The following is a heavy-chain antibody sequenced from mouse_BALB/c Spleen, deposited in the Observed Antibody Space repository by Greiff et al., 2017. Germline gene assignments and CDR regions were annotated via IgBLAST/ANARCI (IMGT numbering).Heavy chain of an antibody. Sequence: DVHLVESGGGLVQPGGSLKLSCAASGFTFSSYTMSWVRQTPEKRLEWVAYISNGGGSTYYPDTVKGRFTISRDNAKNTLYLQMSSLKSEDTAMYYCARHGSYWYFDVWGAGTTVTVSS. J-gene: IGHJ1*01. V-gene: IGHV5-12-2*01. CDR1: GFTFSSYT. CDR2: ISNGGGST. CDR3: ARHGSYWYFDV.